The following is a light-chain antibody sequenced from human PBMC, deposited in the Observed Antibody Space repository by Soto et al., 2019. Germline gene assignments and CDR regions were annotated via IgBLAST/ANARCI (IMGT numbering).Light chain of an antibody. CDR2: GPS. V-gene: IGKV3D-11*02. CDR3: QQRSKLQRT. CDR1: QSVGDY. Sequence: EILLTQSPAPLSLSPGDRATLSCRASQSVGDYLAWYQQRPGQAPRLLIYGPSKRATGSPARFSASGSETDFALTISSLEPDDFAIYFWQQRSKLQRTFGGGTKIEVK. J-gene: IGKJ4*01.